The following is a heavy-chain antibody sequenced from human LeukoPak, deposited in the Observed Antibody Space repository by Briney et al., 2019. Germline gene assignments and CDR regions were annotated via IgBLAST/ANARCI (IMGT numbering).Heavy chain of an antibody. CDR3: ARVGPTTFAFDF. CDR2: IYSGGTP. D-gene: IGHD1-7*01. Sequence: TSGSLRLSCAASGFTFSSYGMHWVRQAPGKGLEWVSVIYSGGTPYYADSVKGRFTISRDNSKNTLYLQMNSLRAEDTAVYYCARVGPTTFAFDFWGQGTMVTVSS. V-gene: IGHV3-66*01. J-gene: IGHJ3*01. CDR1: GFTFSSYG.